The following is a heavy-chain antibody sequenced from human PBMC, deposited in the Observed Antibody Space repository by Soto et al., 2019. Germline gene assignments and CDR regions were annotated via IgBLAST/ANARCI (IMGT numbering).Heavy chain of an antibody. CDR3: ARHADSGWPIEYFQH. CDR1: GGSISSYY. V-gene: IGHV4-59*08. Sequence: SETLSLNCTVSGGSISSYYWRWIRQPPGKGLEWIGYIYYSGSTNYNPSLKSRVTISVDTSKNQFSLKLSSVTAADTAVYYCARHADSGWPIEYFQHWGQGTLVTVS. CDR2: IYYSGST. D-gene: IGHD6-19*01. J-gene: IGHJ1*01.